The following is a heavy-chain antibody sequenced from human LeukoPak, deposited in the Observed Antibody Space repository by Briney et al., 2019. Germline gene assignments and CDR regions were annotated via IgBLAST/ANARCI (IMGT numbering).Heavy chain of an antibody. J-gene: IGHJ4*02. V-gene: IGHV4-4*07. Sequence: SETLSLTCTVSGGSISSYYWSWIRQPAGKGLEWIGRIYISETTIYNPSLRSRVTMSVDTSKNQFSLKLSSVTAADTAVYYCARTRGRNDYFDYWGQGTLVTVSS. D-gene: IGHD5-12*01. CDR3: ARTRGRNDYFDY. CDR2: IYISETT. CDR1: GGSISSYY.